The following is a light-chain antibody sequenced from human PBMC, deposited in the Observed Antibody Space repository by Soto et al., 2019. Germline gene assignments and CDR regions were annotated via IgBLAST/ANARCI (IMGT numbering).Light chain of an antibody. J-gene: IGLJ1*01. V-gene: IGLV2-8*01. CDR2: DVS. CDR3: SSYAGSNQFGV. Sequence: QSALTQPPSASGSPGQSVTISCTGTSSDVGGYNYVSWYQQHPGKAPKLMIYDVSNRPSGVPDRFSGSKSGSTASLTVTGLQDEDEDAYYCSSYAGSNQFGVFGTGTKLTVL. CDR1: SSDVGGYNY.